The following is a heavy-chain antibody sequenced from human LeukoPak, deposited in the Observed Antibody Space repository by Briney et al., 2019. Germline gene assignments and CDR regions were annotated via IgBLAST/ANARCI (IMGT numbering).Heavy chain of an antibody. D-gene: IGHD4-17*01. CDR2: IYYSGST. J-gene: IGHJ5*02. Sequence: SETLSLTCTVSGGSISSSSYYWGWIRQPPGKGLEWIGSIYYSGSTYYNPSLKSRVTISVDTSKNQFSLKLSSVTAADTAVYYCARRRGAYGDHLRKNWFDPWGQGTLVTVSS. CDR1: GGSISSSSYY. V-gene: IGHV4-39*01. CDR3: ARRRGAYGDHLRKNWFDP.